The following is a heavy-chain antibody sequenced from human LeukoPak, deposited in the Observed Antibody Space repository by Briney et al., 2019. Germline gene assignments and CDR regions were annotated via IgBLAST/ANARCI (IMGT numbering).Heavy chain of an antibody. CDR2: IYYSGST. D-gene: IGHD5-12*01. CDR1: GGSISSSSYY. J-gene: IGHJ5*02. V-gene: IGHV4-39*01. CDR3: ARRVATAYNWFDP. Sequence: SETLSLTCTVSGGSISSSSYYWGWIRQPPGKGLEWIGSIYYSGSTYYNPSLKSRVTISVDTSKNQFSLKLSSVTAADTAVYCCARRVATAYNWFDPWGQGTLVTVSS.